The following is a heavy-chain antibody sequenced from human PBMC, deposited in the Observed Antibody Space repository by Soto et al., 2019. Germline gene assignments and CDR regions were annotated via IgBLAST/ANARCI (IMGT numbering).Heavy chain of an antibody. J-gene: IGHJ4*02. CDR1: GFPFSSYW. D-gene: IGHD3-9*01. V-gene: IGHV3-74*01. CDR2: ISGDGVTT. CDR3: AREYYGLLTGYYPDY. Sequence: EVQLVESGGDLVQRGGSLRLSCAASGFPFSSYWMHWVRHTPGKGRDWVARISGDGVTTYYADAVTGRFTVSRDNAKNTLSLQISGLRAEDTAVYYCAREYYGLLTGYYPDYWGQGTLVSVSS.